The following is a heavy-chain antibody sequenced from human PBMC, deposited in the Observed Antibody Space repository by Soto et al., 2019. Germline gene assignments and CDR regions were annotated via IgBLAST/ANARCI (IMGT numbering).Heavy chain of an antibody. V-gene: IGHV3-23*01. CDR3: AKDPSTGYADL. CDR2: ISPTGNT. Sequence: GGSLRLSCTALTGYAMSWVRRGPGKGLEWISTISPTGNTHYADSVEGRFTISRDDSKITFYLQMNNLRADDTGVYYCAKDPSTGYADLWGQGTMVTVST. J-gene: IGHJ5*02. D-gene: IGHD5-12*01. CDR1: TGYA.